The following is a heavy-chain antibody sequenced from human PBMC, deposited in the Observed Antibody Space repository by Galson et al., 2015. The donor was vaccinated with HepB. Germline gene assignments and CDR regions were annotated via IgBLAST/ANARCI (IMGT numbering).Heavy chain of an antibody. CDR1: GYTFTSHG. Sequence: SVKVSCKASGYTFTSHGISWVRQAPGQGLEWMGWIGTYNGNTDYAQKFQGRVTMTTDTSANTAYMEVRGLGSDDTAIFYCARARCGYSPPDSWGQGTLVTLSS. V-gene: IGHV1-18*01. J-gene: IGHJ5*01. CDR2: IGTYNGNT. D-gene: IGHD5-12*01. CDR3: ARARCGYSPPDS.